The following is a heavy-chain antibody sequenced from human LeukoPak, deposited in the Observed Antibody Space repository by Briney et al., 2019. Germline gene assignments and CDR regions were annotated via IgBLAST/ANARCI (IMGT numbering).Heavy chain of an antibody. V-gene: IGHV3-48*02. CDR1: GFTFSNYV. J-gene: IGHJ4*02. CDR3: ARDSWLAEGYFDS. CDR2: ISSGSRTI. D-gene: IGHD3-22*01. Sequence: RAGGSLRLSCAASGFTFSNYVMGWVRQAAGKGLEWVSHISSGSRTIKYADSVNGRFTLSRDNPKNLFYLQMSSPRDEGTAVYYCARDSWLAEGYFDSWGPGTLVTVSS.